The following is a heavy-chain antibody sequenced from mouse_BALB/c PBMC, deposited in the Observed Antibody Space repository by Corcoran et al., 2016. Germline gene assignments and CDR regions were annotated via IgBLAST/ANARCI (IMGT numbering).Heavy chain of an antibody. CDR1: GFNIKDTY. CDR2: IDPANGNT. CDR3: ANWDWYFDV. J-gene: IGHJ1*01. Sequence: EVQLQQSGAELVKPGASVKLSCTASGFNIKDTYMHWVKQRPEQGLGWIGRIDPANGNTTYDPKFQGKATITADTSSNTAYLQLSSLTSEDTAVYYCANWDWYFDVWGAGTTVTVSS. D-gene: IGHD4-1*01. V-gene: IGHV14-3*02.